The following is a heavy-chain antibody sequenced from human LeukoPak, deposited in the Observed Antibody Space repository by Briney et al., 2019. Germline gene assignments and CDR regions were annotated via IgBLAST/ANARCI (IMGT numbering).Heavy chain of an antibody. D-gene: IGHD2-2*02. V-gene: IGHV4-39*07. J-gene: IGHJ4*02. CDR2: IYYSGST. Sequence: SETLSLTCTVSGGSISSSSYYWGWIRQPPGKGLEWIGSIYYSGSTYYNPSLKSRVTISVDTSKNQFSLKLSSVTAADTAVYYCARNVVVPAAIDYWGQGTLVTVSS. CDR1: GGSISSSSYY. CDR3: ARNVVVPAAIDY.